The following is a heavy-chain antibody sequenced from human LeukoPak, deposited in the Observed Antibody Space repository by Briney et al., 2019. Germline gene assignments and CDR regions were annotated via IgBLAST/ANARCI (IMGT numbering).Heavy chain of an antibody. CDR3: ARGPSARFFGVAKGAFDI. CDR2: ISSSSSYI. CDR1: GFTFSSYS. V-gene: IGHV3-21*01. J-gene: IGHJ3*02. Sequence: PGGSLRLSCAASGFTFSSYSMNWVRQAPGKGLEWVSSISSSSSYIYYADSVKGRFTISRDNAKNSLYLQMNSLGAEDTAVYYCARGPSARFFGVAKGAFDIWGQGTMVTVSS. D-gene: IGHD3-3*01.